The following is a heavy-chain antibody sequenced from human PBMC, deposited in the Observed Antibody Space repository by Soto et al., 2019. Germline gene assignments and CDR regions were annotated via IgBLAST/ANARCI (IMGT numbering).Heavy chain of an antibody. D-gene: IGHD5-18*01. Sequence: QVQLVQSGAEVQKPGSSVKVSCKASGGTFSSYAISGVRQAPGQGLEGMGGIIPIFGTANYAQKFQGRVTITADESTRTAYMELSSLRSEDTAVYYCARELAMATAKGAFDLWGQGTMGTVSS. J-gene: IGHJ3*01. V-gene: IGHV1-69*12. CDR3: ARELAMATAKGAFDL. CDR2: IIPIFGTA. CDR1: GGTFSSYA.